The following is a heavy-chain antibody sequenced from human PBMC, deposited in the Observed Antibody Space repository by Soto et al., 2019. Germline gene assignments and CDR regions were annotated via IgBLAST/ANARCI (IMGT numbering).Heavy chain of an antibody. V-gene: IGHV1-46*01. J-gene: IGHJ6*02. D-gene: IGHD3-3*01. CDR1: GYTFTDYY. Sequence: ASVKVSCKASGYTFTDYYIHWVRQAPGQGLEWMGIINPSTDTTSYAQKFQGRVTMTMDTSTSTVYMDLSSLRSDDTVVYYCARCKEWLLRSGMDVWGQGTTVTVSS. CDR3: ARCKEWLLRSGMDV. CDR2: INPSTDTT.